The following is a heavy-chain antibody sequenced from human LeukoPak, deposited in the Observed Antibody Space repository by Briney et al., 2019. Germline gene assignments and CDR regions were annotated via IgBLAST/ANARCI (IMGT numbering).Heavy chain of an antibody. V-gene: IGHV3-30*18. D-gene: IGHD3-3*01. Sequence: PGGSLRLSCAASGFTFSSYGMHWVRQAPGKGLEWVAVISYDGRNKYYADSVKGRFTISRDNSKNTLYLQMNSLRAEDTAVYYCAKDRSGVWSGYGMDVWGQGTTVTVSS. CDR1: GFTFSSYG. CDR3: AKDRSGVWSGYGMDV. J-gene: IGHJ6*02. CDR2: ISYDGRNK.